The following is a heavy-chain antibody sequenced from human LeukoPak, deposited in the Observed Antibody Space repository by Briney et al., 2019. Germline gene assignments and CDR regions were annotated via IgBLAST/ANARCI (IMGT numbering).Heavy chain of an antibody. CDR2: MKSNNGHT. CDR1: GYTFTSFD. D-gene: IGHD7-27*01. J-gene: IGHJ4*02. Sequence: ASVKVSCKASGYTFTSFDFNWVRQATGQGLEWMGWMKSNNGHTGYAQKFEGRVTMTRDTSISTAYMELSSLTFEDTAVYYCARGPPNWGMVGYWGQGTLVTVSS. V-gene: IGHV1-8*01. CDR3: ARGPPNWGMVGY.